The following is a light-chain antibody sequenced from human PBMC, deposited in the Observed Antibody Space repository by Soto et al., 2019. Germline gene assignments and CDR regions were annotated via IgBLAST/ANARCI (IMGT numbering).Light chain of an antibody. CDR1: QDIRKD. CDR3: LQDYNYPFT. CDR2: GAS. V-gene: IGKV1-6*01. Sequence: IHLTQSPSFLSASVGDRVTITGRASQDIRKDLAWYQQKPGKAPQILIYGASTLQTGVASRFSGSGSATDFTLTISSLQPEDSAAYYCLQDYNYPFTFGQGTKVDI. J-gene: IGKJ2*01.